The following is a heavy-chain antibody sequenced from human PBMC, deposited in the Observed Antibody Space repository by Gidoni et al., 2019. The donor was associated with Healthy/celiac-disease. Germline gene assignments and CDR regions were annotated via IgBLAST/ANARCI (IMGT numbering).Heavy chain of an antibody. CDR1: GFTFSSYE. J-gene: IGHJ4*02. D-gene: IGHD3-22*01. Sequence: EVQLVESGGGLVQPGGSLRLSCAASGFTFSSYEMNWVRQAPGKGLGWVSYISSSGSTIYYADSVKGRFTISRDNAKNSLYLQMNSLRAEDTAVYYCASLDSSGYYYESDYWGQGTLVTVSS. V-gene: IGHV3-48*03. CDR3: ASLDSSGYYYESDY. CDR2: ISSSGSTI.